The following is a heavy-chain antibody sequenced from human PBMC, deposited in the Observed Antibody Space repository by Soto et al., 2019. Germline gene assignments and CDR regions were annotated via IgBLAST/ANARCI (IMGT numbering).Heavy chain of an antibody. Sequence: QVQLVESGGGVVQPGTSLRLSCVASGFTFGRHGIHWVRQAPGKGLEWVAFIWYDGSNKDYADSVKGRFTISRDNSKNPVFLQIYRLRVEDTAGSNCARDRQHLAPSGFDFWGQGKMVTVSS. J-gene: IGHJ3*01. V-gene: IGHV3-33*01. CDR1: GFTFGRHG. CDR2: IWYDGSNK. CDR3: ARDRQHLAPSGFDF. D-gene: IGHD6-13*01.